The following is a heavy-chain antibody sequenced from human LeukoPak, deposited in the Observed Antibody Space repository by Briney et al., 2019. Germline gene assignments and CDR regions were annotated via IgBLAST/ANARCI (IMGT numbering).Heavy chain of an antibody. J-gene: IGHJ6*03. D-gene: IGHD5-24*01. Sequence: SETLSLTCTVSGGSISSYHWTWIRQPPGKGLEWIGYIYYSGSTTYNPSLKSRVTISVDTSKNQFSLKLSSVTAADTAVYYCARRDRRDYYMDVWGKGTTVTISS. CDR2: IYYSGST. CDR3: ARRDRRDYYMDV. CDR1: GGSISSYH. V-gene: IGHV4-59*01.